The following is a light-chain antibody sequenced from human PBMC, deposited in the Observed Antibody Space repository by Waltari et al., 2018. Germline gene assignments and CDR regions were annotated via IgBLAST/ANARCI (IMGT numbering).Light chain of an antibody. Sequence: QSLVFSGGKTYLHWFHQRAGQSPRRLIYKVSNRDSGVPDRFSGSGSGTDFTLKISRVEAEDVGVYYCMQTTHWPRTFGQGTKVEIK. CDR2: KVS. V-gene: IGKV2-30*01. CDR3: MQTTHWPRT. J-gene: IGKJ1*01. CDR1: QSLVFSGGKTY.